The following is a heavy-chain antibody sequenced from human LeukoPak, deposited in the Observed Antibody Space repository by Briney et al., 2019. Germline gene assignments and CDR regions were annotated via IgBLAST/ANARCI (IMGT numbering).Heavy chain of an antibody. Sequence: SETLSLTCTVSGGSISSYYWSWIRQPPGKGLEWIGYIYYSGSTNYNPSLKSRVTISVDTSKNQFSLKLSSVTAADTAVYYCAREGRRIAAAASNWFDPWGQGTLVTASS. V-gene: IGHV4-59*01. CDR2: IYYSGST. D-gene: IGHD6-13*01. J-gene: IGHJ5*02. CDR1: GGSISSYY. CDR3: AREGRRIAAAASNWFDP.